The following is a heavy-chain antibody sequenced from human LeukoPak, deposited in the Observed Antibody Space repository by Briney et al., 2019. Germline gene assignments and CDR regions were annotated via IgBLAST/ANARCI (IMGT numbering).Heavy chain of an antibody. J-gene: IGHJ4*02. CDR2: IRSKANSYAT. V-gene: IGHV3-73*01. Sequence: GGSLRLSCAASGFTFSGSAMHWVRQASGKGLEWVGRIRSKANSYATAYAASVKGRFTISRDDSKNTAYLQMNSLKTEDTAVYYCTRLYGYSYGANFDYWGQGILVTVSS. CDR1: GFTFSGSA. D-gene: IGHD5-18*01. CDR3: TRLYGYSYGANFDY.